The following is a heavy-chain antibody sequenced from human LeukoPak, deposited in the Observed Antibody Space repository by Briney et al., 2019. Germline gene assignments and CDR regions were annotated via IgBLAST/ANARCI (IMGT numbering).Heavy chain of an antibody. D-gene: IGHD3-10*01. CDR1: GGSISSSSYY. J-gene: IGHJ4*02. V-gene: IGHV4-39*01. CDR2: IYYSGST. CDR3: ARSVRGVISRSYFDY. Sequence: SETLSLTCTVSGGSISSSSYYWGWIRQPPGKGLEWIGSIYYSGSTYYNPSLKSRVTISVDTSKNQFSLKLSSVTAADTAVYYCARSVRGVISRSYFDYWGQGTLVTVSS.